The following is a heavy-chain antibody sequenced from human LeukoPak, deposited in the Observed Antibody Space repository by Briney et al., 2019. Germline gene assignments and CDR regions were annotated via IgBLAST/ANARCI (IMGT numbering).Heavy chain of an antibody. Sequence: SETLSLTCTVSGGSLSSYYWSWLRQPPGKGLEWIGYIYYSGSTNYNPSLKSRVTISVDTSKNQFSLKLISVTAADTAVYYCARDGSGMDVWGQGTTVTVSS. J-gene: IGHJ6*02. D-gene: IGHD1-1*01. CDR2: IYYSGST. CDR3: ARDGSGMDV. CDR1: GGSLSSYY. V-gene: IGHV4-59*01.